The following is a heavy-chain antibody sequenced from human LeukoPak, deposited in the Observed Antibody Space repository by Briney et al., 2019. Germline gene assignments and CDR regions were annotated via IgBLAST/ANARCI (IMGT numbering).Heavy chain of an antibody. D-gene: IGHD3-10*01. CDR2: IYSGGST. CDR3: ARAVLWFGELV. J-gene: IGHJ4*02. V-gene: IGHV3-66*01. CDR1: GFTXXSNY. Sequence: GFTXXSNYXSWVRQAPGKGLEWVAVIYSGGSTYYTDSVKGRFTISRDNSKNTLYLQMNSLRAEDTAVYYCARAVLWFGELVWGQGTLVTVSS.